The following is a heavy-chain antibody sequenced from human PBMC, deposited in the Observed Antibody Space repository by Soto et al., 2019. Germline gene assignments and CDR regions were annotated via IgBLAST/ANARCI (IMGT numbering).Heavy chain of an antibody. J-gene: IGHJ5*02. CDR1: GYTFFSYG. D-gene: IGHD1-26*01. CDR3: ARLVGPTSSDNWFDP. Sequence: QVKLVQSGAEVKKPGASVKVSCETSGYTFFSYGITWVRQAPGQGLEWMGWVSGYNGHTNYAQKFQGRVSMTRDISTTTAYMELRNVRSDDTAVYYCARLVGPTSSDNWFDPWGQGTLVTVSS. CDR2: VSGYNGHT. V-gene: IGHV1-18*01.